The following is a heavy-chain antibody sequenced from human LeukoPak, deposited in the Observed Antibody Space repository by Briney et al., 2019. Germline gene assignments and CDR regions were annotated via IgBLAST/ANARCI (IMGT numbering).Heavy chain of an antibody. J-gene: IGHJ4*02. CDR3: AKDKSPFTMVRGVPFDY. CDR1: GFTFSSYA. D-gene: IGHD3-10*01. CDR2: ISGDGGST. V-gene: IGHV3-23*01. Sequence: GGSLRLSCAASGFTFSSYAMSWVRQAPGRGLEWVSGISGDGGSTYYADSVKGRFTISRDNSKNTLYLQMNSLRAEDTAVYYCAKDKSPFTMVRGVPFDYWGQGTLVTVSS.